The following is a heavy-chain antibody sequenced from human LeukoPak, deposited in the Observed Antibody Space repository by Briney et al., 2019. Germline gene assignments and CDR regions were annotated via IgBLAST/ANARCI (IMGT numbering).Heavy chain of an antibody. CDR2: INHSGST. Sequence: PSETLSLTCAVYGGSFSGYYWSWIRQPPGKGLEWIGEINHSGSTNYNPSLKSRVTISVDTSKNQFSLKLSSVTAADTAVYYCARGRGFWSGYRGLPSPFDPWGQGTLVTVSS. CDR3: ARGRGFWSGYRGLPSPFDP. D-gene: IGHD3-3*01. CDR1: GGSFSGYY. V-gene: IGHV4-34*01. J-gene: IGHJ5*02.